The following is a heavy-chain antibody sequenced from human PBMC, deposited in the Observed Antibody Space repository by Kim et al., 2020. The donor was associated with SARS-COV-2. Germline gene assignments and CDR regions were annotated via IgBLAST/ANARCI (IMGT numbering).Heavy chain of an antibody. J-gene: IGHJ6*02. CDR2: ISVYNGAT. CDR3: ARRLAVAGYGMDV. Sequence: ASVKVSCQASGYTFSSYNVIWVRQAPGQGLEWMGWISVYNGATNYAQRLQGRVTITTDTSTTTAYMELRSLRSDDTAVYYCARRLAVAGYGMDVWGQGTTVTVSS. CDR1: GYTFSSYN. D-gene: IGHD6-19*01. V-gene: IGHV1-18*01.